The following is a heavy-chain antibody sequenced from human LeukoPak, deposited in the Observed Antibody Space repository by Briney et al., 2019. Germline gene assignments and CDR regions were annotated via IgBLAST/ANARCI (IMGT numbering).Heavy chain of an antibody. CDR2: IYYSGST. D-gene: IGHD2-2*01. CDR3: ASCSSTSCYYYYYMDV. J-gene: IGHJ6*03. V-gene: IGHV4-59*01. Sequence: SETLSLTCTVSGDSINNYYWSWIRQPPGKGLEWIGSIYYSGSTYYNPSLESRVTISVDASKNHFSLRLSSVTAADTAVYYCASCSSTSCYYYYYMDVWGKGTTVTVSS. CDR1: GDSINNYY.